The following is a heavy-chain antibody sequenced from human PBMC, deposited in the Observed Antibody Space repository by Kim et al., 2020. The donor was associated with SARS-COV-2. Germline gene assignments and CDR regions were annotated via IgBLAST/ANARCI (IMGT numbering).Heavy chain of an antibody. J-gene: IGHJ4*02. V-gene: IGHV3-74*01. CDR3: AGRTNYFGN. D-gene: IGHD1-7*01. Sequence: SSTSYADSVKGRFTISRDNAKNTLYLQMNSLGAEDTAVYYCAGRTNYFGNWGQGTLVTVSS. CDR2: SST.